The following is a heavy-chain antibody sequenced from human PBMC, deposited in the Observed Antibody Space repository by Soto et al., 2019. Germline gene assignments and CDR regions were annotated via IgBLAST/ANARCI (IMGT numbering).Heavy chain of an antibody. CDR1: GYTFTSYD. V-gene: IGHV1-8*01. CDR2: MNPNSGNT. J-gene: IGHJ6*04. CDR3: ARYCSGGSCYSEDYYGMDV. D-gene: IGHD2-15*01. Sequence: ASVKVSCKASGYTFTSYDINWVRKATGQGLEWMGWMNPNSGNTGYAQKFQGRVTMTRNTSISTAYMELSSLRSEDTAVYYCARYCSGGSCYSEDYYGMDVWGKGTMGTVSS.